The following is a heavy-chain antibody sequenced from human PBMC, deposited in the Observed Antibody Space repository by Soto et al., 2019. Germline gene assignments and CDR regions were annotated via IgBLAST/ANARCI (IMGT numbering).Heavy chain of an antibody. Sequence: PGGSLRLSCAASGFTFSGSAMHWVRQASGKGLEWVGRIRSKANKYATVYAASVKGRLTISRDDSKNMAYLQMNSLKTEDTAVYYCTRLAVAGTDYWGAGTMVTVYS. J-gene: IGHJ4*02. D-gene: IGHD6-19*01. CDR3: TRLAVAGTDY. CDR1: GFTFSGSA. V-gene: IGHV3-73*01. CDR2: IRSKANKYAT.